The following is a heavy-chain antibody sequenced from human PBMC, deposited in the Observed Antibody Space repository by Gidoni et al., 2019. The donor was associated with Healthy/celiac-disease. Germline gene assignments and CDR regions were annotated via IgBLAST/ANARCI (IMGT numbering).Heavy chain of an antibody. CDR1: GLTFSSYW. J-gene: IGHJ6*02. CDR3: AREYEGWPHGWGYYYGMDV. V-gene: IGHV3-74*01. Sequence: EVQLVESGGGLVQPGGSLRLSCAASGLTFSSYWMHWVRQAPGKGLVWVSRINSDGSSTSYADSVKGRFTISRDNAKNTLYLQMNSLRAEDTAVYYCAREYEGWPHGWGYYYGMDVWGQGTTVTVSS. CDR2: INSDGSST. D-gene: IGHD6-19*01.